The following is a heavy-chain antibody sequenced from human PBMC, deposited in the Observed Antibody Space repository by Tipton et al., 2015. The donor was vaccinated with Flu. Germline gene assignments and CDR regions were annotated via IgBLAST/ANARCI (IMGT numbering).Heavy chain of an antibody. V-gene: IGHV4-38-2*01. CDR3: TRHGNYGSGSPYYFAS. J-gene: IGHJ4*01. D-gene: IGHD3-10*01. CDR1: GYFISSGYY. CDR2: IFHSGDT. Sequence: LRLSCDVSGYFISSGYYWGWIRQPPGKGLEWLGSIFHSGDTLYNPSLKRPVTVSVDTLKNQFSLKVTSVTAADTALYYCTRHGNYGSGSPYYFASWG.